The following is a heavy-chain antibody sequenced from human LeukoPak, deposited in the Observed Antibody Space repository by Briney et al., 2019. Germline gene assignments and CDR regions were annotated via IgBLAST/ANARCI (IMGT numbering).Heavy chain of an antibody. J-gene: IGHJ3*02. CDR1: GFICNDQE. CDR3: ARGGGSGYYYNAFDM. CDR2: ISISERSI. V-gene: IGHV3-48*03. Sequence: PGGSLRLSCPVSGFICNDQEMNCVRHAPREGREWDTYISISERSIYHAHSVEGRFTTSRDSDRNSLYLQMKRMRAEDTAVYYCARGGGSGYYYNAFDMWGEGTMVTVAS. D-gene: IGHD3-22*01.